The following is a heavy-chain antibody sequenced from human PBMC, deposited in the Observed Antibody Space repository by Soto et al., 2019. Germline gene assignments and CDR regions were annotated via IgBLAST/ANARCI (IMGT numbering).Heavy chain of an antibody. CDR2: IYPGDSDT. D-gene: IGHD6-6*01. CDR1: GYSFTGYW. CDR3: ARRRTRAARPYYYGMDV. Sequence: GESLKISCKGSGYSFTGYWIGWVRQMPGKGLEWMGIIYPGDSDTRYSPSFQGQVTISADKSISTAYLQWSSLKASDTAMYYCARRRTRAARPYYYGMDVWGQGTTVTVSS. V-gene: IGHV5-51*01. J-gene: IGHJ6*02.